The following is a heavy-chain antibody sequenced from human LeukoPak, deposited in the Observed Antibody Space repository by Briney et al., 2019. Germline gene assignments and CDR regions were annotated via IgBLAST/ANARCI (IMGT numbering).Heavy chain of an antibody. CDR3: ARGYSGSSGFHFDY. CDR2: ISSSSSTI. CDR1: GFTFSSYS. V-gene: IGHV3-48*01. D-gene: IGHD6-6*01. Sequence: GSLRLSCAASGFTFSSYSMNWVRQAPGKGLEWVSYISSSSSTIYYADSVKGRFTISRDNAKNSLYLQMNSLRAEDTAVYYCARGYSGSSGFHFDYWGQGTLVTVSS. J-gene: IGHJ4*02.